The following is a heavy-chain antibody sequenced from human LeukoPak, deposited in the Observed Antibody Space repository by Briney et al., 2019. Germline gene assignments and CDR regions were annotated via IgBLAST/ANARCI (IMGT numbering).Heavy chain of an antibody. Sequence: ASVKVSCKASGYTFTGYYMHWVRQAPGQGLEWMGWINPNSGGTNYAQKFQGRVTMTRDTSISTAYMELSRLRSDDTAVFYCARDNRPATVGFDYWGQGTLVTVSS. V-gene: IGHV1-2*02. J-gene: IGHJ4*02. CDR2: INPNSGGT. CDR1: GYTFTGYY. D-gene: IGHD4-23*01. CDR3: ARDNRPATVGFDY.